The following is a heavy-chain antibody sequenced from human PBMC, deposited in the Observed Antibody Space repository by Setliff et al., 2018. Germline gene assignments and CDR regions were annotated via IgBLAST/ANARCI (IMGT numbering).Heavy chain of an antibody. D-gene: IGHD6-6*01. CDR3: VREGVDRRSSTDYRYYMDV. CDR2: AIPMFGTT. J-gene: IGHJ6*03. V-gene: IGHV1-69*05. Sequence: ASVKVSCKASGATFSSYGISWVRQAPGQGLEWMGGAIPMFGTTEYAQKFQGRLTIITDESTNTAFMQLSSLRPDDTAVYYCVREGVDRRSSTDYRYYMDVWGKGTTVTVSS. CDR1: GATFSSYG.